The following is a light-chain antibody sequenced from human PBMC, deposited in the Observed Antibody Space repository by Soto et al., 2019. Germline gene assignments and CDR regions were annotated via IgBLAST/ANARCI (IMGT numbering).Light chain of an antibody. CDR2: GAS. CDR1: QSVSSN. CDR3: QQYGSSPGT. Sequence: EIVMTQSPGTLSVSPGERATLSCRASQSVSSNLAWYQQKPGQAPRLFIYGASTRATGIPAKFSGSGFGTEFTLSISSLQSEDFAVYYCQQYGSSPGTFGQVTKLDIK. V-gene: IGKV3-15*01. J-gene: IGKJ1*01.